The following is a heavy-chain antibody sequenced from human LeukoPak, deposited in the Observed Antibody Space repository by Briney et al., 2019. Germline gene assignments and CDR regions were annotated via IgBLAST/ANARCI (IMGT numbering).Heavy chain of an antibody. CDR3: AKENTIADYDIPAGMDV. CDR1: GFTFDDYT. CDR2: ISWDGGST. Sequence: TGGSLRLSCAASGFTFDDYTMHWVRQAPGKGLEWVSLISWDGGSTYYADSVKGRFTISRDNSKNSLYLQMNSLRTEDTALYYCAKENTIADYDIPAGMDVWGQGTTVTVSS. J-gene: IGHJ6*02. D-gene: IGHD3-9*01. V-gene: IGHV3-43*01.